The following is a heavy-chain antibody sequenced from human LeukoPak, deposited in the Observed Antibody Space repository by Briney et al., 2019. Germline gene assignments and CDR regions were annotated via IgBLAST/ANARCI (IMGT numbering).Heavy chain of an antibody. CDR3: ARPSPQLELEYYYGMDV. CDR2: IWYDGSNK. J-gene: IGHJ6*02. CDR1: GFTFSSYG. Sequence: PGRSLRLSCAASGFTFSSYGMHWVRQAPGKGLEWVAVIWYDGSNKYYADSVKGRFTISRDNSKNTLYLQMNSLRAEHTAVYYCARPSPQLELEYYYGMDVWGQGTTVTVSS. D-gene: IGHD1-7*01. V-gene: IGHV3-33*01.